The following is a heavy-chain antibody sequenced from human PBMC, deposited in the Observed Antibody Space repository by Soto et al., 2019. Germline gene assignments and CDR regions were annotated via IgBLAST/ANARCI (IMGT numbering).Heavy chain of an antibody. D-gene: IGHD6-19*01. CDR2: IDWDDDK. V-gene: IGHV2-70*11. J-gene: IGHJ3*02. CDR1: GFSLSTSAMC. Sequence: GSGPTLVNPTQTLTLTCTFSGFSLSTSAMCVSWIRQPPGKALEWLARIDWDDDKYYSTSLKTRLTISKDTSKNQVVLTLTNVDPVDTATYYCARILLNSSGGGAFDIWSQGTMVTVSS. CDR3: ARILLNSSGGGAFDI.